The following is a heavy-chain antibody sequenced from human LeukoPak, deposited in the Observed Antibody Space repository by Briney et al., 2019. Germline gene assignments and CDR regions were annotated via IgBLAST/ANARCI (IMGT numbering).Heavy chain of an antibody. J-gene: IGHJ6*02. CDR3: AKDISAAGNYGMDV. CDR2: ISWNSGSI. D-gene: IGHD6-13*01. V-gene: IGHV3-9*01. Sequence: GGSLRLSCAASGFTFDDYAMHWVRQAPGKGLEWVSGISWNSGSIGYADSVKGRFTISRDNAKDSLYLQMNSLRAEDTALYYCAKDISAAGNYGMDVWGQGTTVTVSS. CDR1: GFTFDDYA.